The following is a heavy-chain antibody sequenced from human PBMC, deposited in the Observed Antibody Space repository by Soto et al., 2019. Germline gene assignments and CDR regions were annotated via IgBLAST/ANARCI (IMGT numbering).Heavy chain of an antibody. CDR1: GFSFSEYE. V-gene: IGHV3-48*03. Sequence: GGSLRLSCEVSGFSFSEYEISWVRQSPGKGLEWVSYIGKNGSDIYDADSVKGRFTISRDDDKSTLYLEMNSLRAEDTAVYYCVGAQCPMYYAMDAWGQGTMVTVSS. CDR2: IGKNGSDI. J-gene: IGHJ6*02. D-gene: IGHD2-8*01. CDR3: VGAQCPMYYAMDA.